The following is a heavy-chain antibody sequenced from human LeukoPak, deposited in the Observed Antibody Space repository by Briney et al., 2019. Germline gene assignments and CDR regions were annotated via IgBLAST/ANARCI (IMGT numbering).Heavy chain of an antibody. CDR3: ARVIGSYGDSAY. J-gene: IGHJ4*02. Sequence: PGGSLRLSCAASGFTFSSYAMHWVRQAPGKGLEWVAVISYDGGNKHYADSVKGRFTISRDNAKNSLYLQMDSLRAEDTAVYYCARVIGSYGDSAYWGQGTLVTVSS. V-gene: IGHV3-30*07. CDR2: ISYDGGNK. D-gene: IGHD3-16*01. CDR1: GFTFSSYA.